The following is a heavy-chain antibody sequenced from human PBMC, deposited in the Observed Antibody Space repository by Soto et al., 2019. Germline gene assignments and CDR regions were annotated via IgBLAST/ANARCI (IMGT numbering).Heavy chain of an antibody. V-gene: IGHV3-11*01. CDR1: GFTFRDYY. J-gene: IGHJ6*02. D-gene: IGHD2-2*02. CDR2: ISSSGSTI. Sequence: LRLSCAASGFTFRDYYMSWIRQAPGQGLEWVSYISSSGSTIYYADSVKGRFTISRDNAKNSLYLQMNSLRAEDTAVYYCARDYIVVVPGTIPTRYYYGLDVWGHGTTVTVSS. CDR3: ARDYIVVVPGTIPTRYYYGLDV.